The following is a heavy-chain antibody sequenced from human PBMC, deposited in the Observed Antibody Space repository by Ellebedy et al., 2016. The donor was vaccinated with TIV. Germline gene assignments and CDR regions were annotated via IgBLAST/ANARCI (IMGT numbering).Heavy chain of an antibody. D-gene: IGHD3-10*01. V-gene: IGHV3-11*04. CDR2: ISSSGSTT. J-gene: IGHJ6*02. CDR1: GFTFSDYY. Sequence: GGSLRLSCAASGFTFSDYYMSWIRQAPGKGLEWVSYISSSGSTTHYADAVKGRVTISRDNAKNSLFLQMNSLRAEDTALYYCAREFGSGSYYIGDGMDIWGQGTAVTVSS. CDR3: AREFGSGSYYIGDGMDI.